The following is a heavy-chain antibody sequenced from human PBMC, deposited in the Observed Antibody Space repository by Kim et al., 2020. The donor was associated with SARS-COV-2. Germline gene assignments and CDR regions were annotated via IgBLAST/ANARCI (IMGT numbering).Heavy chain of an antibody. J-gene: IGHJ4*02. D-gene: IGHD3-10*01. V-gene: IGHV3-30*18. CDR2: ISYDGSNK. CDR1: GFTFSSYG. Sequence: GGSLRLSCAASGFTFSSYGMHWVRQAPGKGLEWVAVISYDGSNKYYADSVKGRFTISRDNSKNTLYLQMNSLRAEDTAVYYCAKARAYGSGGIDYWGQGTLVTVSS. CDR3: AKARAYGSGGIDY.